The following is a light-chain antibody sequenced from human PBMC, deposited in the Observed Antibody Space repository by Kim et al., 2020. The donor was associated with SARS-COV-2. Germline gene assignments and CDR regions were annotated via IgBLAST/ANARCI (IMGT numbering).Light chain of an antibody. J-gene: IGKJ4*01. Sequence: ASVGDRVIITCRASQGISSWLAWYQQRPGKAPNLVIYAATGLQSGVPSRFSGSGSGTNFTLTINSLQPEDSATYFCQQANSFPLTFGGGTKVDIK. CDR2: AAT. V-gene: IGKV1-12*01. CDR1: QGISSW. CDR3: QQANSFPLT.